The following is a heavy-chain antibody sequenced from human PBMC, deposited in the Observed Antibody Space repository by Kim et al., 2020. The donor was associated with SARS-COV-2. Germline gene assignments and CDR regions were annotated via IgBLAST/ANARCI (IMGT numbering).Heavy chain of an antibody. J-gene: IGHJ4*02. D-gene: IGHD2-15*01. CDR3: ARHTRWDIVVVVADTYLDY. V-gene: IGHV4-39*01. Sequence: SETLSLTCTVSGGSISSSSYYWGWIRQPPGKGLEWIGGIYYSGSTYYNPSLKRRVTISVDTSKNQFSLKLSSVTAADTAVYYCARHTRWDIVVVVADTYLDYWGQGTLVTVSS. CDR1: GGSISSSSYY. CDR2: IYYSGST.